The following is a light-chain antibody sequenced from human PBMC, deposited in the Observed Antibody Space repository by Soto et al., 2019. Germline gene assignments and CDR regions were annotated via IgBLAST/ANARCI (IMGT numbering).Light chain of an antibody. J-gene: IGLJ1*01. Sequence: QSALTQPASVSGSPGQSITISCTGTSSDVGGYNYVSWYQQHPGKAPKLMIYDVSNRPSGVSNRFSGSKSGNTASLTISGPQGWGRAGYFCSFYTRSRTPPYVFGTGTKLTVL. CDR1: SSDVGGYNY. V-gene: IGLV2-14*01. CDR3: SFYTRSRTPPYV. CDR2: DVS.